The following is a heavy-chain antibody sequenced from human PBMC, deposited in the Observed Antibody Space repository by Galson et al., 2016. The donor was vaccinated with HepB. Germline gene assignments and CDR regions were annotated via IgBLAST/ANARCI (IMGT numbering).Heavy chain of an antibody. CDR2: INTDGSVT. CDR3: TRGTDFGCYVDF. D-gene: IGHD3-10*01. CDR1: GFDFGSCW. J-gene: IGHJ4*02. V-gene: IGHV3-74*01. Sequence: SLRLSCAASGFDFGSCWMHWVRQVPGKGLVWVSRINTDGSVTNYADSVKGRFTISRDNAQNTVDLQMNSLRAEDTALYYCTRGTDFGCYVDFWGQGTLVTVSS.